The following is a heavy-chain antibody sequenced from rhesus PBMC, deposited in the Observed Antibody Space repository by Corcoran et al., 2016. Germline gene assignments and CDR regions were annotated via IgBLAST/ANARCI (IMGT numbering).Heavy chain of an antibody. CDR1: GGSISSSYYY. D-gene: IGHD5-24*01. Sequence: QVQLQESGPGLVKPSETLSLTCAVSGGSISSSYYYWSWIRQAPGKGLGWIGYISYRGSPSYHPSLKSRVTISRDTSKNQFSLKLSSVTAADTAVYYCASLYSGYSHYFDYWGQGVLVTVSS. CDR3: ASLYSGYSHYFDY. CDR2: ISYRGSP. J-gene: IGHJ4*01. V-gene: IGHV4-122*02.